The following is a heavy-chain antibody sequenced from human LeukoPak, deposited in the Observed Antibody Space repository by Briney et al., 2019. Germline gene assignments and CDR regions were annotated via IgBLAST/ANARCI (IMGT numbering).Heavy chain of an antibody. D-gene: IGHD2-15*01. CDR2: IYYSGST. J-gene: IGHJ4*02. CDR1: GGSISSGGYY. CDR3: AREGWDCSGGSCYSVPLFDY. V-gene: IGHV4-31*03. Sequence: SETLSLTCTVSGGSISSGGYYWSWIRQHPGKGLEWLGYIYYSGSTYYNPSLKSRVTISVDTSKNQFSLKLSSVTAADTAVYYCAREGWDCSGGSCYSVPLFDYWGQGTLVTVSS.